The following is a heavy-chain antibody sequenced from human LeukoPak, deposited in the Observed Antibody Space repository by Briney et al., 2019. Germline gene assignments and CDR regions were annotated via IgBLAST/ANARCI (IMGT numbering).Heavy chain of an antibody. D-gene: IGHD6-13*01. J-gene: IGHJ3*02. Sequence: GGSLRLSCAASGFTFYDYGMTWVRQAPGKGLEWVAFIRYDGSNKYYTDSVKGRFTISRDNSKNTLYLQMNSLRAEDTAVYYCAKSLWGGSSPDAFDIWGQGTMVTVSS. CDR2: IRYDGSNK. CDR3: AKSLWGGSSPDAFDI. V-gene: IGHV3-30*02. CDR1: GFTFYDYG.